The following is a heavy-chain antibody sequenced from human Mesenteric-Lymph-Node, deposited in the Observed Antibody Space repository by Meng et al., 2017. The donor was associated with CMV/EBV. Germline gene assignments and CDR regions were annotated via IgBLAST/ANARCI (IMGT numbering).Heavy chain of an antibody. Sequence: GESLKISCAASGFTVSSHYMSWVRQAPGKGLEWVSVIYSGGSTYYADSVKGRFTISRDNSKNTLYLQMNSLRAEDTAVYYCAREVAGLYYFDYWGQGTLVTVSS. D-gene: IGHD2-15*01. CDR2: IYSGGST. J-gene: IGHJ4*02. CDR3: AREVAGLYYFDY. V-gene: IGHV3-53*01. CDR1: GFTVSSHY.